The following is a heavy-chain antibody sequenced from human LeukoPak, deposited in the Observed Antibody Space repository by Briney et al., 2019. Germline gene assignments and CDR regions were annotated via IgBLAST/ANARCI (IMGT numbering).Heavy chain of an antibody. CDR2: INSDGSST. CDR1: GFTFSSYW. CDR3: AKMGWTAYDYTNY. D-gene: IGHD5-12*01. V-gene: IGHV3-74*01. Sequence: GGSLRLSCAASGFTFSSYWMHWVRQAPGKGLVWVSRINSDGSSTNYADSVKGRITISRDNAKNTLYLQMNSLRAEDTAVYYCAKMGWTAYDYTNYWGQGTLVTVSS. J-gene: IGHJ4*02.